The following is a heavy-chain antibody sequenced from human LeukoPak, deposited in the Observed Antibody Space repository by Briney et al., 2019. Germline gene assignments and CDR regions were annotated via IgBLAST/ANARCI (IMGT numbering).Heavy chain of an antibody. V-gene: IGHV3-23*01. CDR1: GFTFSSYA. D-gene: IGHD3/OR15-3a*01. CDR2: ISGSGGST. J-gene: IGHJ6*03. CDR3: AKDGHYYYYYMDV. Sequence: GGSLRLSCAASGFTFSSYAMSWVRQAPGKGLGWVSAISGSGGSTYYEDSVKGRFTISRDNSKNTLYPQMNSLRAEDTAVYYCAKDGHYYYYYMDVWGKGTTVTVSS.